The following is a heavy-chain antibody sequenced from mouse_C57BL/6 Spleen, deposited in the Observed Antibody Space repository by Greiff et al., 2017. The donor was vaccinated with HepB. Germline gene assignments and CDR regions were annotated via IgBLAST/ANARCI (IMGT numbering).Heavy chain of an antibody. Sequence: EVKLVESGGGLVKPGGSLKLSCAASGFTFSDYGMHWVRQAPEKGLEWVAYISSGSSTIYYADTVKGRFTISRDNAKNTLFLQMTSLRSEDTAMYYCARPPYDYEDYFDYWGQGTTLTVSS. D-gene: IGHD2-4*01. J-gene: IGHJ2*01. CDR1: GFTFSDYG. CDR2: ISSGSSTI. V-gene: IGHV5-17*01. CDR3: ARPPYDYEDYFDY.